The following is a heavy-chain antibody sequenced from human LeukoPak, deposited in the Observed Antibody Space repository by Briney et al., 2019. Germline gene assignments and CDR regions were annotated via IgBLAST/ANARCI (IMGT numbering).Heavy chain of an antibody. Sequence: SETLSLTCTVSGGSISSSSYYWSWIRQPPGKGLEWIGYIYYSGSTNYNPSLKSRVTISVDTSKNQFSLKLSSVTAADTAVYYCARDLRDGYNYYYYGMDVWGQGTTVTVSS. J-gene: IGHJ6*02. D-gene: IGHD5-24*01. V-gene: IGHV4-61*01. CDR1: GGSISSSSYY. CDR3: ARDLRDGYNYYYYGMDV. CDR2: IYYSGST.